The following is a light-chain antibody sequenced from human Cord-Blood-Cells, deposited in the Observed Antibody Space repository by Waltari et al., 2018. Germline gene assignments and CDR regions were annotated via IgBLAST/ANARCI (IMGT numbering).Light chain of an antibody. CDR2: EVS. V-gene: IGLV2-14*01. CDR1: SSDVGGYNY. J-gene: IGLJ2*01. Sequence: QSALTQPASVSGSPGQSITISCTGTSSDVGGYNYVSWYQQHPGKAPKLMIYEVSNRPSGVSNRFSGAKSGNKAALTISGLQAEDEADYYCSSYTSSSTRDVVFGGGTKLTVL. CDR3: SSYTSSSTRDVV.